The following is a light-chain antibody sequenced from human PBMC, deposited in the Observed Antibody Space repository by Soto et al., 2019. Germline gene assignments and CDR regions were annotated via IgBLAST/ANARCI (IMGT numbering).Light chain of an antibody. J-gene: IGKJ1*01. CDR2: GAS. CDR3: PHYGGSPPST. CDR1: QSLTTNF. Sequence: EIVLTQSPDTLSLSPGERGSLSCRASQSLTTNFLAWYQQRPGLAPRLLLYGASSRVTDIPDRFSGNGSGTDFTLTIYGLEADDFGVDYCPHYGGSPPSTFGQGTKV. V-gene: IGKV3-20*01.